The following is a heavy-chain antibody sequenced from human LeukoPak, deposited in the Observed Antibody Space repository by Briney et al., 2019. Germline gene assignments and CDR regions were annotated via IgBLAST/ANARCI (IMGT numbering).Heavy chain of an antibody. CDR1: GFTFDDYG. CDR2: INWNGGST. V-gene: IGHV3-20*04. J-gene: IGHJ3*02. CDR3: AIREYYYDSSGRGSNDAFDI. Sequence: GGSLRLSCAASGFTFDDYGMSWVRQAPGKGLEWVSGINWNGGSTGYADSMKGRFTISRDNAKNSLYLQMNSLRAEDTALYYCAIREYYYDSSGRGSNDAFDIWGQGTMVTVSS. D-gene: IGHD3-22*01.